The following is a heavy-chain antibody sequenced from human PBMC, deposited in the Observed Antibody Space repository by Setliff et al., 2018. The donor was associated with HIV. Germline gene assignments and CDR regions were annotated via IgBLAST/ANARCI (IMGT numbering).Heavy chain of an antibody. CDR1: GGSISSHY. V-gene: IGHV4-59*08. J-gene: IGHJ3*02. Sequence: PSETLSLTCTVSGGSISSHYWIWIRQPPGKGLEWIGYIHYSGATNYNPSLKSRVTISLDTSRTQFSLRLSSVTAADTAVYYCARHSPNVGVRGDAFGIWGQGTVVTV. CDR3: ARHSPNVGVRGDAFGI. D-gene: IGHD2-8*01. CDR2: IHYSGAT.